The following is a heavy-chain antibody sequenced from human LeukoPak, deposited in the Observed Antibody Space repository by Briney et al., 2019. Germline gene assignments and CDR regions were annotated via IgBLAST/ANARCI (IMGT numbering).Heavy chain of an antibody. J-gene: IGHJ4*02. CDR1: GFPFNAYW. D-gene: IGHD6-13*01. Sequence: GGSLRLSCAASGFPFNAYWMTWVRQAPGKGLEWVANIRQDGDTKYYVDSVKGRFTISRDNAMNSLYLQMNSLRAEDTAIYYCARSLPYGTTWYGRSDFWGQGTLVAVSS. CDR3: ARSLPYGTTWYGRSDF. V-gene: IGHV3-7*03. CDR2: IRQDGDTK.